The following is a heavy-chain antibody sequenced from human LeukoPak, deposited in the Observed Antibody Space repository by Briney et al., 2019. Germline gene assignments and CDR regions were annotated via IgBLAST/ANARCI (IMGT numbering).Heavy chain of an antibody. CDR3: ARGASGYSSSWYRY. D-gene: IGHD6-13*01. Sequence: ASVKVSCKASGYTFTSYYMHWVRQAPGQGLEWMGWINPNSGGTNYAQKFQGRVTMTRDTSISTAYMELSRLRSDDTAVYYCARGASGYSSSWYRYWGQGTLVTVSS. CDR1: GYTFTSYY. J-gene: IGHJ4*02. V-gene: IGHV1-2*02. CDR2: INPNSGGT.